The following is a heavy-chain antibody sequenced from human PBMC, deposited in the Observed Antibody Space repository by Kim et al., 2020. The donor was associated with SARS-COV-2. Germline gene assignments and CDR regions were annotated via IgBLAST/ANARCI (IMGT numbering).Heavy chain of an antibody. D-gene: IGHD6-19*01. Sequence: SETLSLTCTVSGGSISSYYWSWIRQPPGKGLEWIGYISYNGSPNYNPSLKSPVTISADTSKNQFSLKLTSVTAADTAVYYCARCAVGGWYWYFDLWGRGTLVTVSS. CDR2: ISYNGSP. CDR1: GGSISSYY. V-gene: IGHV4-59*01. J-gene: IGHJ2*01. CDR3: ARCAVGGWYWYFDL.